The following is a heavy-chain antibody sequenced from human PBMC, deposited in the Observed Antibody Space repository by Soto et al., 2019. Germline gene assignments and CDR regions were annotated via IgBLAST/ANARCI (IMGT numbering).Heavy chain of an antibody. V-gene: IGHV3-30-3*01. CDR2: ISYDGSNK. CDR3: ARGPIQYCGGDCLGAFDI. Sequence: QVQLVESGGGVVQPGRSLRLSCAASGFTFSSYAMHWVRQAPGKGLEWVAVISYDGSNKYYADSVKGRFTISRDNSKNTLYLPMKSLRAEDTAVYYCARGPIQYCGGDCLGAFDIWGQGTMVPVSS. J-gene: IGHJ3*02. D-gene: IGHD2-21*02. CDR1: GFTFSSYA.